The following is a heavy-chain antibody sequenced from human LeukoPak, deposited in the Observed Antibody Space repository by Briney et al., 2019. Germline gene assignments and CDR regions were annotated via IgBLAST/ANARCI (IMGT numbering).Heavy chain of an antibody. CDR3: AKEAIYSSSWYSADY. CDR1: GFTFSSYG. V-gene: IGHV3-30*02. J-gene: IGHJ4*02. Sequence: PGGSLRLSCAASGFTFSSYGMHWVRQAPGKGLEWVAFIRYGGSNKYYADSVKGRFTISRDNSKNTLYLQMNSLRAEDTAVYYCAKEAIYSSSWYSADYWGQGTLVTVSS. CDR2: IRYGGSNK. D-gene: IGHD6-13*01.